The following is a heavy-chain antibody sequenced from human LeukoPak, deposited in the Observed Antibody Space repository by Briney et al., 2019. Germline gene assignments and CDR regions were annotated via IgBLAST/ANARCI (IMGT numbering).Heavy chain of an antibody. CDR1: GYTFSSYE. D-gene: IGHD1-26*01. CDR2: ISSSGRTV. V-gene: IGHV3-48*03. J-gene: IGHJ4*02. Sequence: GGSLRLSCAASGYTFSSYEMKWVRQAPGKGLEWVSYISSSGRTVYYADSVKGRFTISRDNAKDSLYLQMNSLRAEDTAVYYCARQVVGATGLDYWGQGTLVTVSS. CDR3: ARQVVGATGLDY.